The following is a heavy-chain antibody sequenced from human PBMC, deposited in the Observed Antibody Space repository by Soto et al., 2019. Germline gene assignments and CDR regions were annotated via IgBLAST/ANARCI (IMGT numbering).Heavy chain of an antibody. Sequence: PSETLSLTCAVYGGSFSDFYWNWIRQSPGKGLEWIGEINHSGDTNYNPSLKSRVTISVDTSKNQFSLKLSSVTAADTAVYYCAGSGYYHNSGMDVWGQGTTVTVSS. V-gene: IGHV4-34*01. CDR2: INHSGDT. CDR1: GGSFSDFY. J-gene: IGHJ6*02. CDR3: AGSGYYHNSGMDV. D-gene: IGHD3-22*01.